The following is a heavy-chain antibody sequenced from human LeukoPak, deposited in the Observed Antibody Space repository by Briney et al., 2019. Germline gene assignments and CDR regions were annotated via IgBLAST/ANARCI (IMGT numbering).Heavy chain of an antibody. Sequence: GSSVKVSCKASGGTFSSYAISWVRQAPGQGLEWMGGIIAIFGTANYAQKFQGRVTVTADESTSTAYMELSSLRSEDTAVYYCAREGSYYHFDYWGQGTLVTVSS. V-gene: IGHV1-69*01. CDR3: AREGSYYHFDY. CDR2: IIAIFGTA. D-gene: IGHD1-26*01. J-gene: IGHJ4*02. CDR1: GGTFSSYA.